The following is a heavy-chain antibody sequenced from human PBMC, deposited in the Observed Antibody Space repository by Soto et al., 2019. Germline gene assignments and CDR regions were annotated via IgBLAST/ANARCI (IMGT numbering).Heavy chain of an antibody. J-gene: IGHJ4*02. D-gene: IGHD2-2*03. Sequence: GGSLRLSCAASGFTFSSYAMSWVRQAPGKGLEWVSAISGSGGSTYYADSVKGRFTISRDNSKNTLYLQMNSLRAEDTAVYYCAKDLDIVVVPAADQIGGDFDYWGQGTLVTVSS. CDR1: GFTFSSYA. V-gene: IGHV3-23*01. CDR3: AKDLDIVVVPAADQIGGDFDY. CDR2: ISGSGGST.